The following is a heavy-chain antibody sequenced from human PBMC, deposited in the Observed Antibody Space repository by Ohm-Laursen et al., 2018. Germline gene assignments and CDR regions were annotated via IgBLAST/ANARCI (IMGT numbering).Heavy chain of an antibody. D-gene: IGHD2-2*01. V-gene: IGHV3-64*01. CDR1: GFTFSSYA. Sequence: GSLRLSCTASGFTFSSYAMHWVRQAPGKGLEYVSAISSNGGSTYYANSVKGRFTISRDNSKNTLYLQMGSLRAEDMAVYYCARGPYCSSTSCYYYYYGMDVWGQGTTVTVSS. J-gene: IGHJ6*02. CDR2: ISSNGGST. CDR3: ARGPYCSSTSCYYYYYGMDV.